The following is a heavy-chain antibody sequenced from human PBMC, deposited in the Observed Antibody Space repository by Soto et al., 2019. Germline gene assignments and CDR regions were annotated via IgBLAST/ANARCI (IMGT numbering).Heavy chain of an antibody. CDR3: AKAYPQVGSNYCDY. D-gene: IGHD1-26*01. J-gene: IGHJ4*02. Sequence: QVQVVESGGAVVQPGRSLRLSCAASGFTFSSFALHWVRQAPGKGLEWVAVISYDGSNKYYADSVKGRFTISRDNXXNTMYLQMNSLRTEDTAVYYCAKAYPQVGSNYCDYWGQGTLVTVSS. V-gene: IGHV3-30-3*01. CDR2: ISYDGSNK. CDR1: GFTFSSFA.